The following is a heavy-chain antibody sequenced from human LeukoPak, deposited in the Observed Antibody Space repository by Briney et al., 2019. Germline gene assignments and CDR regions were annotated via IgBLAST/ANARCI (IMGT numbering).Heavy chain of an antibody. CDR1: GFTFSSYW. CDR3: AKAGSSGWYENYYFDY. J-gene: IGHJ4*02. CDR2: ISGSGGST. D-gene: IGHD6-19*01. V-gene: IGHV3-23*01. Sequence: GGSLRLSCEASGFTFSSYWMHWVRQIPGKGLEWVSAISGSGGSTYYADSVKGRFTISRDNSKNTLYLQMNSLRAEDTAVYYCAKAGSSGWYENYYFDYWGQGTLVTVSS.